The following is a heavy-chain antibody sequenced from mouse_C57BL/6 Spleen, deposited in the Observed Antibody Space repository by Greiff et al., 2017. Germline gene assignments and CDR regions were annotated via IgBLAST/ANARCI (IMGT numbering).Heavy chain of an antibody. CDR3: TRTLWLRQGDFDN. Sequence: VQLQQSGAELVRPGASVTLSCKASGYTFTDYEMHWVKQTPVHGLEWIGAIDPETGGTAYNQKFKGKAILTADKSSSTAYMELRSLTSEDSAVYYCTRTLWLRQGDFDNWGQGTTLTVSS. D-gene: IGHD2-2*01. J-gene: IGHJ2*01. CDR2: IDPETGGT. CDR1: GYTFTDYE. V-gene: IGHV1-15*01.